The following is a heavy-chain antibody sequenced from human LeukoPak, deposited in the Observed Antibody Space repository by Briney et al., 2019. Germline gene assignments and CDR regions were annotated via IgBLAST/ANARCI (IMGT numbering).Heavy chain of an antibody. CDR1: GFSFTNYW. CDR3: ARSAGWRDRFDY. CDR2: IGQDGSDS. V-gene: IGHV3-7*01. D-gene: IGHD6-19*01. Sequence: PGGSLRLSCAVSGFSFTNYWMSWVRQAPGKGLEWVANIGQDGSDSYYLDSMKGRFTIFRDNAKNSLYLQMSSLRADDTAVYYCARSAGWRDRFDYWGQGTLVTVSS. J-gene: IGHJ4*02.